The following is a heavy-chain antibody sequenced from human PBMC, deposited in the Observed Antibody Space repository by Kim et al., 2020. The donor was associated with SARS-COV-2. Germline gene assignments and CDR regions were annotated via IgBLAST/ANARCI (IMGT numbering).Heavy chain of an antibody. Sequence: LKSRVTISVDTSKNQFSLKLSSVTAADTAVYYCARARVLWFGEPGDAFDIWGQGTMVTVSS. J-gene: IGHJ3*02. V-gene: IGHV4-59*01. CDR3: ARARVLWFGEPGDAFDI. D-gene: IGHD3-10*01.